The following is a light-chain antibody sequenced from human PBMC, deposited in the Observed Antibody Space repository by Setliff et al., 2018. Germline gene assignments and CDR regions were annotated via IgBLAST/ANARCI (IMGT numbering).Light chain of an antibody. Sequence: QSALAQPPSASGSPGQSVTISCTRTSSDVGGYNYVSWYQQHPGKAPKLMIYEVSKWPSGVPDRFSGSKSGNTASLTVSGLQAEDEADYYCSSYAGSNNYVFGTGTKVTVL. CDR1: SSDVGGYNY. CDR3: SSYAGSNNYV. V-gene: IGLV2-8*01. CDR2: EVS. J-gene: IGLJ1*01.